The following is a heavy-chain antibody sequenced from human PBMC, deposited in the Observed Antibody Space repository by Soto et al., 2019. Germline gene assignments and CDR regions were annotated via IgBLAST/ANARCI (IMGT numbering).Heavy chain of an antibody. CDR1: GGSISSDNW. CDR3: ARDQGSHPGD. J-gene: IGHJ4*02. Sequence: QVQLQESGPGLVRPSGTVSLTCAVSGGSISSDNWWSWVRQPPGKGLEWSGEIHHSGSTNYNPSLKSRVPMSVVPSKNLFSLTLNSVTAAATAFYYCARDQGSHPGDWGQGTLVSVSS. V-gene: IGHV4-4*02. CDR2: IHHSGST. D-gene: IGHD6-13*01.